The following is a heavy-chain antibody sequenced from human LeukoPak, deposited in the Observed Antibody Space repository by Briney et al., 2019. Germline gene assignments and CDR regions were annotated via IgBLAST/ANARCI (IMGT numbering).Heavy chain of an antibody. CDR1: GYTLTELS. V-gene: IGHV1-24*01. J-gene: IGHJ4*02. CDR2: FDPEDGET. CDR3: ATDNGYRYYFDY. Sequence: GASVKVSCKVSGYTLTELSMHWVRQAPGKGVEWMGGFDPEDGETIYAQKFQGRVTMTEDTSTDTAYMELSSLRSEDTAVYYCATDNGYRYYFDYWGQGTLVTVSS. D-gene: IGHD5-18*01.